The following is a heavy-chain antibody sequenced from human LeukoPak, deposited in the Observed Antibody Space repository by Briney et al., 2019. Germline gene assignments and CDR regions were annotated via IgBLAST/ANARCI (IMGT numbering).Heavy chain of an antibody. Sequence: KASETLSLTCAVYGGSFSGYYWSWIRQPPGKGLEWIGYIYYSGSTNHNPSLKSRVTISIDTSKNQFSLKLSSVTAADTAVYYCARLSIAALSSPDYWGQGTLVTVSS. J-gene: IGHJ4*02. CDR3: ARLSIAALSSPDY. D-gene: IGHD6-6*01. CDR2: IYYSGST. V-gene: IGHV4-59*01. CDR1: GGSFSGYY.